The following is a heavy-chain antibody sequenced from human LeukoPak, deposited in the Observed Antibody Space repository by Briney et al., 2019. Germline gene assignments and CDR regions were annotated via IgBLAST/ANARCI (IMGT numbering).Heavy chain of an antibody. CDR1: GFTFSSYA. CDR2: ISGSGGST. J-gene: IGHJ4*02. V-gene: IGHV3-23*01. Sequence: GGSLRLSCAASGFTFSSYAMSWVRQAPGKGLEWVSGISGSGGSTYYADSVKGRFTISRDNSKNTLYLQMNSLRAEDTAVYYCARIGYSSSSFDYWGQGTLATVSS. CDR3: ARIGYSSSSFDY. D-gene: IGHD6-6*01.